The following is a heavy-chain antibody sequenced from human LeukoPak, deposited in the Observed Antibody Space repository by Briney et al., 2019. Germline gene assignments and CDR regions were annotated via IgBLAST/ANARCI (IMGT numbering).Heavy chain of an antibody. CDR3: ARGGNIGYDYNAFDI. V-gene: IGHV3-48*03. J-gene: IGHJ3*02. CDR1: GFTFSTYE. Sequence: GGSLRLSCAASGFTFSTYEMNWVRQAPGKGLEWVSYITRSGTSICYADSVKGRFTISRDNAKNSLYLQMNSLRAEDTAVYYCARGGNIGYDYNAFDIWGHGTMVTVSS. CDR2: ITRSGTSI. D-gene: IGHD3-22*01.